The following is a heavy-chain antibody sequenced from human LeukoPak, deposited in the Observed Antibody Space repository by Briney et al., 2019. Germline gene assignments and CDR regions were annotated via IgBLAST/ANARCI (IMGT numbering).Heavy chain of an antibody. D-gene: IGHD3-9*01. V-gene: IGHV3-33*01. Sequence: PGTSLRLSCAASGFTFGSTGMHWVRLPPGKGLEWVALLRYDGITKYYAQSVQGRFTISRDISKSTLYLEMNSLRAEDTAVYYCASVYGWLSSNWGRGTLVTVSS. J-gene: IGHJ4*02. CDR1: GFTFGSTG. CDR3: ASVYGWLSSN. CDR2: LRYDGITK.